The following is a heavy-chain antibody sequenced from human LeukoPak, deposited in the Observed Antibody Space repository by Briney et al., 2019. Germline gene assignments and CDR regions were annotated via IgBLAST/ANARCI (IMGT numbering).Heavy chain of an antibody. CDR3: VRAFGGYDSQRFYYNMDV. D-gene: IGHD5-12*01. CDR1: GFTFSSYA. V-gene: IGHV3-21*06. J-gene: IGHJ6*03. CDR2: IHGSASYN. Sequence: GGSLKLSCAASGFTFSSYAMSWVRQAPGKGLEWVSCIHGSASYNYYADSVKGRFTISRDSAKNSLYLEMSSLRVEDTAVYYCVRAFGGYDSQRFYYNMDVWGKGTTVTVSS.